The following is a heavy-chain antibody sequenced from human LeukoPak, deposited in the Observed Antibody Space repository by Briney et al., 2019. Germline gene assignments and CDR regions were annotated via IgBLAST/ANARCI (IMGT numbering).Heavy chain of an antibody. CDR3: ARAPHGSGCDF. Sequence: SQTLSLTCVISGDSVSSNGATWIWIRQSPSRGLEWLGRTYYRSQWFYDYATSMKGRISVNPDTSKNQFSLQLNSVTPEDTALYYCARAPHGSGCDFWGQGTLVTVSS. V-gene: IGHV6-1*01. CDR1: GDSVSSNGAT. J-gene: IGHJ4*02. D-gene: IGHD6-19*01. CDR2: TYYRSQWFY.